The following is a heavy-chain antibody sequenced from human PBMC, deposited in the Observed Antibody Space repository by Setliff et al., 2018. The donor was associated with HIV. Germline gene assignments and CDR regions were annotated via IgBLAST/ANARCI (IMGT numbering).Heavy chain of an antibody. Sequence: SETLSLTCTVSNDSINYQYWAWIRQPPGKGLEWIGSSYYSGNTNYNPSLKSRVTISIVTSKSQFSLKLTSVSAADTAMYYCARGRRRSSTPYYFDYWGQGTLVTVS. CDR2: SYYSGNT. V-gene: IGHV4-59*11. J-gene: IGHJ4*02. CDR3: ARGRRRSSTPYYFDY. CDR1: NDSINYQY.